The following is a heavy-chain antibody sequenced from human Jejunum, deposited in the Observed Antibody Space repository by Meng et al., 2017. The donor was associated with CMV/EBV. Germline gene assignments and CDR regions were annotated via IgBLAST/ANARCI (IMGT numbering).Heavy chain of an antibody. CDR2: IIPNFGTG. CDR3: ATSGRGPKYYFDY. CDR1: GGTFSTYG. D-gene: IGHD1-14*01. J-gene: IGHJ4*02. V-gene: IGHV1-69*12. Sequence: QVQLVQSGAEVKRPXSSVKVSCKASGGTFSTYGISWVRQAPGQGLEWMGVIIPNFGTGSYEQKFEGRVTITADESMSTAYMDLNSLISDDTAVYYCATSGRGPKYYFDYWGQGTLVTVSS.